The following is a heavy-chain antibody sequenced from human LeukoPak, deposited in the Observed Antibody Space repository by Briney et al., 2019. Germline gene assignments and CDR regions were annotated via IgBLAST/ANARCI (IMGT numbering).Heavy chain of an antibody. D-gene: IGHD3-10*01. CDR1: GFTFSSYE. J-gene: IGHJ6*04. CDR3: ARDGGSGSTYGMDV. Sequence: GGSLRLSCAASGFTFSSYEMNWVRQAPGKGLEWVSYISSSGSTIYYADSVKGRFTISRDNAKNSLYLQMNSLRAEDTAVYYCARDGGSGSTYGMDVWGKGTTVTVSS. V-gene: IGHV3-48*03. CDR2: ISSSGSTI.